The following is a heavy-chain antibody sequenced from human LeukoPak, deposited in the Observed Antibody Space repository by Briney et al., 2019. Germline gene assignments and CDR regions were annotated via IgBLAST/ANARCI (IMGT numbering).Heavy chain of an antibody. CDR1: GFTFSSYS. Sequence: GSLRLSCAASGFTFSSYSMNWARQAPGKGLAWVSSISCSSSYIYYADSVKGRFTISRDNAKNSLDLQMNSLRAEDTAVYYCARVARYGDYIGGSDYWGQGALVTVSS. V-gene: IGHV3-21*01. CDR3: ARVARYGDYIGGSDY. D-gene: IGHD4-17*01. J-gene: IGHJ4*02. CDR2: ISCSSSYI.